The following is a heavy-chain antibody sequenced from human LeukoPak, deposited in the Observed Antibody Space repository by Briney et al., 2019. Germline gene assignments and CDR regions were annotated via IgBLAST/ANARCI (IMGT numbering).Heavy chain of an antibody. D-gene: IGHD3-3*01. J-gene: IGHJ5*02. CDR3: AKDNRNDFEQNWFDP. CDR2: ISYDGSNK. V-gene: IGHV3-30*18. Sequence: GGSLRLSCAASGFTFSSYGMHWVRQAPGKGLEWVAVISYDGSNKYYADSVKGRFTISRDNSKNTLYLQMNSQRAEDTAVYYCAKDNRNDFEQNWFDPWGQGTLVTVSS. CDR1: GFTFSSYG.